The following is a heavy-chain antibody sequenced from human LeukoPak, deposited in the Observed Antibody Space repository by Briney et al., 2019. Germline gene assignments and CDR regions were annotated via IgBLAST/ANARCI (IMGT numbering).Heavy chain of an antibody. Sequence: SETLSLTCTVSGGSISSSSDYWGWIRQPPGKGLEWIGSIYSSGITYDNPSLKSRVTISVDTSKNQFSLKLSSVTAADTAVYYCARHRSGWLQSSFDYWGQGTLVTVSS. CDR3: ARHRSGWLQSSFDY. D-gene: IGHD5-24*01. V-gene: IGHV4-39*01. CDR1: GGSISSSSDY. CDR2: IYSSGIT. J-gene: IGHJ4*02.